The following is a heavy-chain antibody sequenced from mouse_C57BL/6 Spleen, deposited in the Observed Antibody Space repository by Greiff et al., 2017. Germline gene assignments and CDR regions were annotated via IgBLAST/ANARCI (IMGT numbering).Heavy chain of an antibody. CDR2: IDPEGGDT. CDR1: GFNIKDYY. D-gene: IGHD3-2*02. V-gene: IGHV14-1*01. J-gene: IGHJ4*01. CDR3: TRRLRLRDAMDY. Sequence: VQLKQSGAELVRPGASVKLSCTASGFNIKDYYMHWVKQRPEQGLEWIGRIDPEGGDTEYAPKFPGKATMTADTSSNTAYLQLSSLTSEDTAVYYCTRRLRLRDAMDYWGQGTSVTVSS.